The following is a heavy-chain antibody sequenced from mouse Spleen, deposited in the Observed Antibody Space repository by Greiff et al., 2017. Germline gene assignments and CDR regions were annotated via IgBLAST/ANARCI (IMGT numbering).Heavy chain of an antibody. J-gene: IGHJ2*01. CDR3: ARCEPAYYVDY. CDR2: IYPSDSET. Sequence: VQLQQPGAELVRPGSSVKLSCKASGYTFTSYWMDWVKQRPGQGLEWIGNIYPSDSETHYNQKFKDKATLTVDKSSSTAYMQLSSLTSEDSAVYYCARCEPAYYVDYWGQGTTLTVSS. CDR1: GYTFTSYW. V-gene: IGHV1-61*01.